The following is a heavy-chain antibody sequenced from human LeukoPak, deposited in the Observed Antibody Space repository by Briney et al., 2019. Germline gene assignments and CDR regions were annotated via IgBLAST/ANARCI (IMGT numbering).Heavy chain of an antibody. J-gene: IGHJ6*03. Sequence: ASVKVSCKASGYTFTSYYMHWVRQAPGQGLEWMGIINPSGGSTSYAQKFQGRVTMTRDTSTSTAYMELSSLRSEDTAVYYCARSRPLDSSGYYYYYYYYMDVWGKGTTVTVSS. CDR1: GYTFTSYY. D-gene: IGHD3-22*01. V-gene: IGHV1-46*01. CDR3: ARSRPLDSSGYYYYYYYYMDV. CDR2: INPSGGST.